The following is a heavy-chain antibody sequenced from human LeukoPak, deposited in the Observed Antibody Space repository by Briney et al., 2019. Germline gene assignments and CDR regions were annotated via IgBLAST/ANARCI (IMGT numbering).Heavy chain of an antibody. CDR1: GYSISSGYY. J-gene: IGHJ5*02. Sequence: SETLSLTCTVSGYSISSGYYWGWIRQPPGKGLEWIGSIYHSGSTYYNPSLKSRVIISVDTSKNQFSLKLSSVTAADTAMYFCARGLAAGTRLLNWFDPWGQGTLVTVSS. D-gene: IGHD6-13*01. CDR2: IYHSGST. CDR3: ARGLAAGTRLLNWFDP. V-gene: IGHV4-38-2*02.